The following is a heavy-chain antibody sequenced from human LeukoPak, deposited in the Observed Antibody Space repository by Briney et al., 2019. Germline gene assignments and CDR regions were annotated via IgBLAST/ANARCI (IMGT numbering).Heavy chain of an antibody. CDR3: ARLGDHREY. V-gene: IGHV4-38-2*01. CDR2: IYHSGST. J-gene: IGHJ4*02. Sequence: SETLSLTCAVSGYSISSGYYWGWIRQPPGKGLEWIGSIYHSGSTYYNPSLKSRVTISVDTSKNQFSLKLSSVTAADTAVYYCARLGDHREYWGQGTLVTVSS. CDR1: GYSISSGYY. D-gene: IGHD4-17*01.